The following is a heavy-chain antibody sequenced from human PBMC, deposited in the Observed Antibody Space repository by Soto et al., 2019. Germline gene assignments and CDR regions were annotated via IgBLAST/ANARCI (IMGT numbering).Heavy chain of an antibody. CDR2: ISSNSDTT. CDR3: ARLPKGSLVTA. Sequence: VESGGGLVYPGGSLRLSCVASGFSFSDHSMNWVRQATGKGLQWISYISSNSDTTYYADSVKGRFTVSRDNAKNALFLQMNSLRDDDTATYYCARLPKGSLVTAWGQGARVTVSS. D-gene: IGHD2-21*02. CDR1: GFSFSDHS. V-gene: IGHV3-48*02. J-gene: IGHJ4*02.